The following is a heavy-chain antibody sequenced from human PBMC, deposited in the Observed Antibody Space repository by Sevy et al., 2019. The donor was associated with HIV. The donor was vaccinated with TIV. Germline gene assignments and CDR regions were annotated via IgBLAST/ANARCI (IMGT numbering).Heavy chain of an antibody. J-gene: IGHJ4*02. D-gene: IGHD6-13*01. CDR3: VRAIAAAGSF. CDR1: GFTFSNAW. Sequence: GGSLRLSCAASGFTFSNAWMNWVRQAPGKGLEWVANINQDGSVKYYVDSVKGRFTISRDNARNSLYLRMNSLRAEDTALYYCVRAIAAAGSFWGQGTLVTVSS. CDR2: INQDGSVK. V-gene: IGHV3-7*01.